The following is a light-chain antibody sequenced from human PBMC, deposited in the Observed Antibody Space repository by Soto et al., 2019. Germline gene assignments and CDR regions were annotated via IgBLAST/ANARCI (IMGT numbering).Light chain of an antibody. CDR1: MRDVGAYNL. CDR2: GVT. V-gene: IGLV2-14*01. Sequence: QSVLTQPASVSGSAGQSITISCSGTMRDVGAYNLVSWYQQHPGTAPKLIIYGVTNRPSGVSNRFSGSKTGNTASLTISGLQAEDEADYYCFSHRSGDSHVFGTGTKVTVL. CDR3: FSHRSGDSHV. J-gene: IGLJ1*01.